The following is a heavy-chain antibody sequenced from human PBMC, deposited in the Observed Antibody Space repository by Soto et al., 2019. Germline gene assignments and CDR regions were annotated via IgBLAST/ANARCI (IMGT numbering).Heavy chain of an antibody. J-gene: IGHJ6*02. CDR1: GGSMSSGDYY. Sequence: QVQLQESGPGLVKPSQTLSLTCTVTGGSMSSGDYYWTWIRHRPGEGLEWFGYINHRGSLYYNPSLKSRIYMSMDTSKNQFSLNLSAVTAADTAVYYCARELPQRQGRNMDVWGQGTTVTVSS. V-gene: IGHV4-31*03. CDR2: INHRGSL. D-gene: IGHD1-1*01. CDR3: ARELPQRQGRNMDV.